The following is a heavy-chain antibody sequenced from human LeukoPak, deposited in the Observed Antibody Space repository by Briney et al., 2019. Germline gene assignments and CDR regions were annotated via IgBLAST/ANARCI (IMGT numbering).Heavy chain of an antibody. CDR3: ARATDSGSSPFDY. CDR2: IWYDGSNK. D-gene: IGHD1-26*01. V-gene: IGHV3-33*01. Sequence: GRSLRLSCAASGFTFSSYGMHWVRQAPGKGPEWVAVIWYDGSNKYYADSVKGRFTISRGNSKNTLYLQMNSLRAEDTAVYYCARATDSGSSPFDYWGQGTLVTVSS. CDR1: GFTFSSYG. J-gene: IGHJ4*02.